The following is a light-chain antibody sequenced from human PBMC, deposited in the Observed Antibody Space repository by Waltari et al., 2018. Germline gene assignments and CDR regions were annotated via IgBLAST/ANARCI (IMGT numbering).Light chain of an antibody. CDR2: AAS. V-gene: IGKV1-39*01. CDR1: QSIGGN. J-gene: IGKJ1*01. Sequence: DIEMTQSPSPLSASVGDRVTITCRASQSIGGNLNWYQQTPGRAPKVLIYAASSVQSGVPSRFSGRGSETDFTLTISSLQPEDFATYYCQQSYSTPWTFGQGTKVEIK. CDR3: QQSYSTPWT.